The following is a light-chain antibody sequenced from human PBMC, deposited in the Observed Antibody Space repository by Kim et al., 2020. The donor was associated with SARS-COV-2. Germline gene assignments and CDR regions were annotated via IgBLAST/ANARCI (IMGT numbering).Light chain of an antibody. Sequence: GLMVTISGTGSTSNIQRNYVYWYQQLPGTAPNLLIYRNNQRPSGVPDRFSGSKSGTSASLAISGLRSEDEADYYCASWDVSLTTVLFGGGTQLTVL. V-gene: IGLV1-47*01. J-gene: IGLJ2*01. CDR1: TSNIQRNY. CDR2: RNN. CDR3: ASWDVSLTTVL.